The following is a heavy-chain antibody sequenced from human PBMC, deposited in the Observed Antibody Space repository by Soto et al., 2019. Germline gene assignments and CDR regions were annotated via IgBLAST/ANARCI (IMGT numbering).Heavy chain of an antibody. Sequence: GGSLRLSCAASGFTFSNAWMNWVRQAPGKGLEWVGRIKSKTDGGTTDYAAPVKGRFTISRDDSKNTLYLQMNSLKTEDTAVYYCTTDRGSYYPSEFDYWGQGTLVTVSS. CDR2: IKSKTDGGTT. CDR1: GFTFSNAW. D-gene: IGHD1-26*01. J-gene: IGHJ4*02. CDR3: TTDRGSYYPSEFDY. V-gene: IGHV3-15*07.